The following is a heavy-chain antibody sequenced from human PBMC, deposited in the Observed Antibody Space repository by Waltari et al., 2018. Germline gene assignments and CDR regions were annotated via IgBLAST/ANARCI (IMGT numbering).Heavy chain of an antibody. Sequence: QVQLQESGPGLVTPSETLSLTCTVPGDSISGYYWSWIRQPAGQGLEWIGRIHTTGRTSYNPSLKTRLTLSLDTSTNQFSLKLSSLTAADTAVYYCARDLLYIGGNYFYSGLDVWGQGTTVTVSS. CDR3: ARDLLYIGGNYFYSGLDV. CDR1: GDSISGYY. V-gene: IGHV4-4*07. D-gene: IGHD1-26*01. J-gene: IGHJ6*02. CDR2: IHTTGRT.